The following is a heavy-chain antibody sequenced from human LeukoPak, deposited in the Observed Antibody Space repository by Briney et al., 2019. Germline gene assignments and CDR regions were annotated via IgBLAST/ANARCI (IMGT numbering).Heavy chain of an antibody. CDR1: GFTFTSYA. Sequence: GGSLRLSCEASGFTFTSYAMHWVRQAPGKELEWVSSISASGSGTFYTDSMSGRFTISSDNAKKTLFLQMKNLRLGDTALYYCAKGRDTSGRQNFDFWGQGTLVTVSS. D-gene: IGHD6-19*01. CDR2: ISASGSGT. CDR3: AKGRDTSGRQNFDF. J-gene: IGHJ4*02. V-gene: IGHV3-23*01.